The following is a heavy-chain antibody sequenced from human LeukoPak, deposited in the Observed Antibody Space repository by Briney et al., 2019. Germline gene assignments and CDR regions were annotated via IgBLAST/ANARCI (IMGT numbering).Heavy chain of an antibody. J-gene: IGHJ5*02. CDR1: GFTFDDYG. V-gene: IGHV3-20*04. D-gene: IGHD6-19*01. CDR3: ARDPVQWLVRGNWFDP. Sequence: GGSLRLSCAASGFTFDDYGMSWVRQAPGKGLEWVSGINWNGGSTGYADSVKGRFTISRDNAKNSLYLQMNSLRAEDTAVYYCARDPVQWLVRGNWFDPWGQGTLVTVSS. CDR2: INWNGGST.